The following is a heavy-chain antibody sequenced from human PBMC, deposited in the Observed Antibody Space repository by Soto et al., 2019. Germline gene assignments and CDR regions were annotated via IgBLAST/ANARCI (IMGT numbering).Heavy chain of an antibody. V-gene: IGHV3-7*04. CDR1: GFTFSNYW. CDR2: IKQDGSEN. Sequence: EVQVVESGGGLVQPGGSLRLSCAASGFTFSNYWMTWVRQAPGKGLEWVANIKQDGSENFYVDSVKGRFTISRDNAKNSLYLQMNSLRAEDTAVYYCARDSDPRGYDAFDIWGQGTMVTVSS. D-gene: IGHD6-13*01. CDR3: ARDSDPRGYDAFDI. J-gene: IGHJ3*02.